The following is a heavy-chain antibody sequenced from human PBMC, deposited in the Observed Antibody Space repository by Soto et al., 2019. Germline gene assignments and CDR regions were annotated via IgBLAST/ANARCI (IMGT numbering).Heavy chain of an antibody. V-gene: IGHV4-30-2*01. D-gene: IGHD1-20*01. CDR3: AACHNSNSGWVMDV. Sequence: QLQLQESGSGLVKPSQTLSLTCAVSGGSISSGGYSWSWIRQPPGKGLEWIGYIYHSGSTYYNPALRRRVTISVERSKNQSSLKLSSVTDADTAVYYCAACHNSNSGWVMDVWGQGTTVTVSS. CDR2: IYHSGST. J-gene: IGHJ6*02. CDR1: GGSISSGGYS.